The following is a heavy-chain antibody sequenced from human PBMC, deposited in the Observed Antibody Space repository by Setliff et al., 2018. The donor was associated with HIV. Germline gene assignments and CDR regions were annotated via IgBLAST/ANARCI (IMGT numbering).Heavy chain of an antibody. CDR2: IYTNGGA. D-gene: IGHD4-17*01. CDR1: GDSITSDAFY. Sequence: SETLSLTCTVSGDSITSDAFYWTWVRQPAGKGLEWIGHIYTNGGADYNSSLKSRVTISMDAPKNQFSLKLSSVTAADTAVYYCARGALGPTVTSYYYYYMDVWGKGTTVTVSS. V-gene: IGHV4-61*09. CDR3: ARGALGPTVTSYYYYYMDV. J-gene: IGHJ6*03.